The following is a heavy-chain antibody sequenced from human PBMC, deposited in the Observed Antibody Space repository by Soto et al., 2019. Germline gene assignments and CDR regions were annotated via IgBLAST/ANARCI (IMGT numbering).Heavy chain of an antibody. Sequence: RGSLSLSCTASGYTLRTYAMAWVRQAPGKGLEWVSTLIGGHYGTAYSYSVKGRFTVSRDNSKNCLYLQMNSLGVEDTAMYFCAKGKSTGDIDWFDPWGKGSLVTV. J-gene: IGHJ5*02. CDR1: GYTLRTYA. D-gene: IGHD3-10*01. CDR3: AKGKSTGDIDWFDP. V-gene: IGHV3-23*01. CDR2: LIGGHYGT.